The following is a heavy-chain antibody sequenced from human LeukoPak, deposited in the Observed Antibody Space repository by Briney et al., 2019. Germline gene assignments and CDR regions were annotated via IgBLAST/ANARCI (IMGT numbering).Heavy chain of an antibody. CDR2: ISSSSSYI. CDR1: GSTFNNYT. V-gene: IGHV3-21*01. Sequence: GGSLRLSCAASGSTFNNYTMNWVRQAPGKGLEWVSSISSSSSYIYYADSLKGRFTISRDNAKNSLYLQMNSLRAEDTAVYYCARDVLRSAFVDYWFDPWGQGTLVTVSS. CDR3: ARDVLRSAFVDYWFDP. J-gene: IGHJ5*02. D-gene: IGHD6-19*01.